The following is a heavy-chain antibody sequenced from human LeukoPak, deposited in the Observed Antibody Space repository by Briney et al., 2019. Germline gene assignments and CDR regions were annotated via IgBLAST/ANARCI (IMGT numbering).Heavy chain of an antibody. D-gene: IGHD3-10*01. V-gene: IGHV3-23*01. Sequence: GGSLRLSCAASGFTFSSCAMNWVRQAPGKGLEWVSAISGSGDRTFYADSVKGRLTISRDNSKNTLYLQLNTVRAEDTALYYCARGGTNYYYMDVWGNGTTVTVSS. CDR2: ISGSGDRT. CDR1: GFTFSSCA. CDR3: ARGGTNYYYMDV. J-gene: IGHJ6*03.